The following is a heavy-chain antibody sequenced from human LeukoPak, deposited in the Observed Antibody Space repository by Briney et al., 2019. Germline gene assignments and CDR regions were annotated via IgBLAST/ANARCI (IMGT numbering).Heavy chain of an antibody. CDR2: IIGSGGST. V-gene: IGHV3-23*01. CDR3: AKTTAGYSSGRYPGWPVDY. J-gene: IGHJ4*02. Sequence: GGSLRLSCAASGFTFSSYAMYWVRQAPGKGLEWVSGIIGSGGSTYYADSAKGRLTLSRDNSKNTGYLQMNSLRAEDTAVYYCAKTTAGYSSGRYPGWPVDYWGQGTLVTVSS. CDR1: GFTFSSYA. D-gene: IGHD6-19*01.